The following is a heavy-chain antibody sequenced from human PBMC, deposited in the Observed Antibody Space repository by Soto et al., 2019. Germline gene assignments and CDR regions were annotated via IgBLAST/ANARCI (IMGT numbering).Heavy chain of an antibody. CDR3: AREPRYCSGGSCSIMGDAFDV. CDR2: IRRHTSVT. CDR1: GLTLSTSS. D-gene: IGHD2-15*01. V-gene: IGHV3-48*01. J-gene: IGHJ3*01. Sequence: GSLRLSCAASGLTLSTSSMNWVRQAPGKGLEWISYIRRHTSVTAYADSVKGRFSISRDSAKNSLYLQMNSLRAEDTAVYYCAREPRYCSGGSCSIMGDAFDVWGQGTMVTVSS.